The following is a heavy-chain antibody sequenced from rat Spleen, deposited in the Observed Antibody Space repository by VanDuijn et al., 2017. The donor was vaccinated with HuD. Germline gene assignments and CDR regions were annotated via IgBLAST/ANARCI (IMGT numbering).Heavy chain of an antibody. J-gene: IGHJ2*01. V-gene: IGHV5-46*01. CDR3: ARHPDYSNYFDY. CDR1: GFTFSSFP. Sequence: EVQLVESGGGLVQPGRSMKLSCAASGFTFSSFPMAWVRQAPTKGLEWVATISYDGRRNYYRDSVKGRFTISRDNAKSTLYLQMDSLRSEDTATYYCARHPDYSNYFDYWGQGVMVTVSS. CDR2: ISYDGRRN. D-gene: IGHD1-1*01.